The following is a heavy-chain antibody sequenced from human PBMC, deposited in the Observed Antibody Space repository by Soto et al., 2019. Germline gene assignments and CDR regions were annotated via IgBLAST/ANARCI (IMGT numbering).Heavy chain of an antibody. V-gene: IGHV4-59*01. Sequence: SETLSLTCAVSGGSISGYYWSWIRQPPGKGLEWIGYIYYSGRTNYNPSLKSRVTISEDTSKNQFSLKLSSVTAADTAVYYCARDRAYYDSNRLYLDYSGQGTLVTVSS. CDR2: IYYSGRT. CDR1: GGSISGYY. J-gene: IGHJ4*02. CDR3: ARDRAYYDSNRLYLDY. D-gene: IGHD3-22*01.